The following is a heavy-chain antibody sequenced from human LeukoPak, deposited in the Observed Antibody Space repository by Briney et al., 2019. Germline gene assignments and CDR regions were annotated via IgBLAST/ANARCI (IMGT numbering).Heavy chain of an antibody. Sequence: PSETLSLTCTVSGGSISSSSYYWGWIRQPPGKGLEWIGSIYYSGSTYYNPSLKSRVTISVDTSKNQFSLKLSSVTAADTAVYYCARAPLTMVRGVHYYFDYWGQGTLVTVSS. J-gene: IGHJ4*02. CDR1: GGSISSSSYY. CDR2: IYYSGST. CDR3: ARAPLTMVRGVHYYFDY. V-gene: IGHV4-39*01. D-gene: IGHD3-10*01.